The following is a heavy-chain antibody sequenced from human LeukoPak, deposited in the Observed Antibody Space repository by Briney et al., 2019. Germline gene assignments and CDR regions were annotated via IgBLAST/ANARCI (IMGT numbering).Heavy chain of an antibody. V-gene: IGHV4-34*01. CDR3: ARGKLRGHKAGYCSGGSCYSFADY. D-gene: IGHD2-15*01. Sequence: TPETLSLTCAVSGGSLCGYYWSGIRQPPGKGRGWIGVINHSGSTNYNPTLKGRVPISVDTTKDQFSLKLSYVTAAGTAVYYCARGKLRGHKAGYCSGGSCYSFADYWGQGTLVTVSS. CDR1: GGSLCGYY. J-gene: IGHJ4*02. CDR2: INHSGST.